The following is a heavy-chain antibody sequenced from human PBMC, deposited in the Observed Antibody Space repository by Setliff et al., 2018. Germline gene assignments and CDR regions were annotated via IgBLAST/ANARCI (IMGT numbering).Heavy chain of an antibody. CDR2: FDPEDGET. J-gene: IGHJ6*02. V-gene: IGHV1-24*01. D-gene: IGHD3-3*01. Sequence: ASVKVSCKVSGYTLTELSMHWVRQAPGKGLEWMGGFDPEDGETIYAQKFQGRVTITRNTSISTAYMELSSLRSEDTAVYYCAREQYYNFWSGYYGMDVWGQGTTVTVSS. CDR1: GYTLTELS. CDR3: AREQYYNFWSGYYGMDV.